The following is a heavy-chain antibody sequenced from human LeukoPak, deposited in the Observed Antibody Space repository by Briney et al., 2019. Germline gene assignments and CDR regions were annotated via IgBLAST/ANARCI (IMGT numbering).Heavy chain of an antibody. J-gene: IGHJ3*01. D-gene: IGHD6-13*01. CDR3: ARVLTGIAAAGTDAFDV. Sequence: GGSLRLSCAASGFTFSSYWVTWVRQAPGKGLGWVANINQDGSEKYYVDSVKGRFTISRDNAKNSLSLQMNSLTAEDTAVYYCARVLTGIAAAGTDAFDVWGQGTTVTVSS. V-gene: IGHV3-7*05. CDR1: GFTFSSYW. CDR2: INQDGSEK.